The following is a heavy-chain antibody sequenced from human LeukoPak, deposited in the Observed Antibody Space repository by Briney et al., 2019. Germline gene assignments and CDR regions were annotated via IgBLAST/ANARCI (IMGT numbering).Heavy chain of an antibody. J-gene: IGHJ4*02. CDR1: GFTFSSYA. CDR3: AKEFLDNSGYYGGGAVDY. V-gene: IGHV3-23*01. Sequence: TGGSVRLSCAASGFTFSSYAMSWVRQAPGKGLEWVSGIIGSGGSTYYKDSVKGRLTNSIDNSKNQLYLKMNSLRAEDTAVYYCAKEFLDNSGYYGGGAVDYWGQGTLVTASS. D-gene: IGHD3-22*01. CDR2: IIGSGGST.